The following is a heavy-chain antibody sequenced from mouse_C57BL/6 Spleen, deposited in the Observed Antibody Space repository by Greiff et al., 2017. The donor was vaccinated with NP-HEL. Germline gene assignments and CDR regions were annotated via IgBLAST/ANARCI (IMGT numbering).Heavy chain of an antibody. J-gene: IGHJ3*01. Sequence: EVKLVESGGGLVKPGGSLKLSCAASGFTFSSYAMSWVRQTPEKRLEWVATISDGGSYTYYPDNVKGRFTISRDNAKNNLYLQMSHLKSEDTAMYYCARPDYSNYLFAYWGQGTLVTVSA. V-gene: IGHV5-4*03. D-gene: IGHD2-5*01. CDR2: ISDGGSYT. CDR3: ARPDYSNYLFAY. CDR1: GFTFSSYA.